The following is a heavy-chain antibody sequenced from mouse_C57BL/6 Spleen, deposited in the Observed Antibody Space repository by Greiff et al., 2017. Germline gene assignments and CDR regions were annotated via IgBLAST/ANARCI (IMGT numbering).Heavy chain of an antibody. D-gene: IGHD1-1*01. CDR1: GYTFTSYW. CDR3: ARYGSRSWFAY. V-gene: IGHV1-53*01. J-gene: IGHJ3*01. Sequence: QVHVKQPGTELVKPGASVKLSCKASGYTFTSYWMHWVKQRPGQGLEWIGNINPSNGGTNYNEKFKSKATLTVDKSSSTAYMQLSSLKSEDSAVYYCARYGSRSWFAYWGQGTLVTVSA. CDR2: INPSNGGT.